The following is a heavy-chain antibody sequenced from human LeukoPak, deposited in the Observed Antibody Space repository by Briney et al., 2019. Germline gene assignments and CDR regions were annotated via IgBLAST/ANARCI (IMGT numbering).Heavy chain of an antibody. J-gene: IGHJ4*02. CDR3: ARDGCSDGSCED. CDR2: IRSSGNTI. D-gene: IGHD2-15*01. CDR1: GFTFSSYE. V-gene: IGHV3-48*03. Sequence: GGSLRLSCAASGFTFSSYEMNWVRQAPGKGLEWLSYIRSSGNTIYYVDSVKGRFTISRDNAKNSLYLQMDSLRAEDTAVYYCARDGCSDGSCEDWGQGTLVTVSS.